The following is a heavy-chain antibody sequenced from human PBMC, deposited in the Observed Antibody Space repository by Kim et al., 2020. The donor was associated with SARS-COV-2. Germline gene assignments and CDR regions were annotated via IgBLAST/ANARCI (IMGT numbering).Heavy chain of an antibody. CDR3: ATNLGSGSYYAPDGMDV. D-gene: IGHD3-10*01. CDR2: ISYDGSNK. Sequence: GGSLRLSCAASGFTFSSYSMHWVRQAPGKGLEWVALISYDGSNKYYADSVKGRFTISRDNSKNTLYLQMNSLRAEDTAVYYCATNLGSGSYYAPDGMDV. CDR1: GFTFSSYS. J-gene: IGHJ6*01. V-gene: IGHV3-30*04.